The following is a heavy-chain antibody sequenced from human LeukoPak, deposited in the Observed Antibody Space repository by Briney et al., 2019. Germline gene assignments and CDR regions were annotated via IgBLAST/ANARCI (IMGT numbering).Heavy chain of an antibody. CDR2: INTTSGGT. V-gene: IGHV1-2*02. D-gene: IGHD6-19*01. Sequence: ASWTVSGRSSGSTFTATKCNWVERPPDQGLGGWGWINTTSGGTNYAQKFQGRVTMTRDTSISTAYMELSRLRSDDTAVYYCASSSGWYHDAFDYWGQGTLVTVSS. CDR3: ASSSGWYHDAFDY. CDR1: GSTFTAT. J-gene: IGHJ4*02.